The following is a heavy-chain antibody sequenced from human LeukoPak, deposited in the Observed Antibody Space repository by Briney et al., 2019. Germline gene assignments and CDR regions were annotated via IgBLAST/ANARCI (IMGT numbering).Heavy chain of an antibody. Sequence: PPETLSLTCAVYGESLSYYYWSWIRQSPGKGLEWIGDIFDGKTINYNPSLKSRVTISAATSSQQFSLNLKSVTAADTAVYFCASGAWAARLNSWAQGALVIVSS. CDR2: IFDGKTI. J-gene: IGHJ4*02. CDR3: ASGAWAARLNS. D-gene: IGHD4-23*01. V-gene: IGHV4-34*12. CDR1: GESLSYYY.